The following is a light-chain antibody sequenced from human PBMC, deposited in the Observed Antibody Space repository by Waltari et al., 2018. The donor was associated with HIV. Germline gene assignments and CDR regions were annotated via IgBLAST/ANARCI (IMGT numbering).Light chain of an antibody. CDR1: RSLSRW. CDR3: QQYNSYLWT. CDR2: KAS. V-gene: IGKV1-5*03. J-gene: IGKJ1*01. Sequence: DIQMTQSPSALSAFVGDRVTITSRASRSLSRWLAWYQQKPGKAPKLLIYKASNLEGGVPSRFSGSGSGTEFTLTISSLQPDDFATYYCQQYNSYLWTFGQGTKVEIK.